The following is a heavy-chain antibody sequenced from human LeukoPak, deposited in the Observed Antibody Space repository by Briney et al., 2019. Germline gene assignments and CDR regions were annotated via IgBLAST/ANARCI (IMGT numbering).Heavy chain of an antibody. V-gene: IGHV4-59*02. Sequence: SETLSLTCTVSGGSVSSYYWSWIRQPPGEGLEWIAYIYNSGSNNYDLSLKSRVTISVDTSKNQFSLKLSSVTAADTAVYYCVRDWEGFNFDIWGQGTMVTVSS. J-gene: IGHJ3*02. CDR2: IYNSGSN. CDR3: VRDWEGFNFDI. CDR1: GGSVSSYY. D-gene: IGHD1-26*01.